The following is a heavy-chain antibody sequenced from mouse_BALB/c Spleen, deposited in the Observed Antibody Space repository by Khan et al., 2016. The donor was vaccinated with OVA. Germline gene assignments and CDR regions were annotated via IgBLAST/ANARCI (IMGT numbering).Heavy chain of an antibody. Sequence: EVQLVESGGGLVQPGGSRKLSCAASGFTFSSYGMHWVRQAPERGLEWVAYISGDSNTIYYADTVKGRFTISRDNARNTLFLQMTSLMSEDTAMYYCATSYFYGYYFDYWCPGTTLTVSS. D-gene: IGHD1-1*01. CDR1: GFTFSSYG. CDR2: ISGDSNTI. J-gene: IGHJ2*01. V-gene: IGHV5-17*02. CDR3: ATSYFYGYYFDY.